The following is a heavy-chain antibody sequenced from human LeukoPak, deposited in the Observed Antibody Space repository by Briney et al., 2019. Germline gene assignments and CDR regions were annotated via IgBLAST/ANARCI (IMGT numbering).Heavy chain of an antibody. CDR3: ARHSTRGLQLKS. D-gene: IGHD5-24*01. V-gene: IGHV4-59*08. CDR2: IYYSGST. J-gene: IGHJ5*02. CDR1: GGSTSSYY. Sequence: PSETLSLTCTVSGGSTSSYYWSWIRQPPGKGLEWIGQIYYSGSTNYNPSLKSRVTISVGTSKNQFSLKLNSVTAADTAVYYCARHSTRGLQLKSWGQGTLVTVSS.